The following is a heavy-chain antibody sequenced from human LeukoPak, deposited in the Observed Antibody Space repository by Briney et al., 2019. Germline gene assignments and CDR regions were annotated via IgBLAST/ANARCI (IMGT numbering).Heavy chain of an antibody. J-gene: IGHJ4*02. D-gene: IGHD6-19*01. CDR3: ARRSTLYSSGRFYFDY. V-gene: IGHV1-18*01. CDR1: GYTFTNYG. Sequence: GSVKVSCKASGYTFTNYGITWVRQAPGQGLEWMGWISAHDGTRNYALKHEDRVTMTTDTSTSTAYMELRGLRSDDTAVYYCARRSTLYSSGRFYFDYWGQGTLVTVSS. CDR2: ISAHDGTR.